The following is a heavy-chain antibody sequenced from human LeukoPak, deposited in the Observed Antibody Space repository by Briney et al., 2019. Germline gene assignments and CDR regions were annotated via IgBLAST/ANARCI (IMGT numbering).Heavy chain of an antibody. CDR1: GGTFSSYA. CDR2: IIPIFGTA. CDR3: EVQLYGSGSYPNDY. V-gene: IGHV1-69*13. Sequence: ASVKVSCKASGGTFSSYAISWVRQAPGQGLEWMGGIIPIFGTANYAQKFQGRVTITADESTSTAYMELSSLRSEDTAVYYCEVQLYGSGSYPNDYWGQGTLVTVSS. J-gene: IGHJ4*02. D-gene: IGHD3-10*01.